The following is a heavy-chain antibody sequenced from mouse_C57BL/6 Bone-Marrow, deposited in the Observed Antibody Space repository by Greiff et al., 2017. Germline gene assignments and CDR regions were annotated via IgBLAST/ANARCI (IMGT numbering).Heavy chain of an antibody. J-gene: IGHJ3*01. CDR1: GYTFTSYW. CDR2: IDPSDSYT. D-gene: IGHD1-1*01. Sequence: QVQLQQPGAELVMPGASVKLSCKASGYTFTSYWMHWVKQRPGQGLEWIGEIDPSDSYTNYNQKFKGKSTLTVDKSSSTASMQLSSLTSEDSAVYYCARDYGSSYEAWFAYWGQGTLVTVSA. V-gene: IGHV1-69*01. CDR3: ARDYGSSYEAWFAY.